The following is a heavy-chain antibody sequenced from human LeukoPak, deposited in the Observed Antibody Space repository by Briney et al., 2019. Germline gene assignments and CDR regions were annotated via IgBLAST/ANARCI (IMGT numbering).Heavy chain of an antibody. CDR2: IIPNSGGT. CDR3: ARDGGNYDSSGYYYSSNWFDP. V-gene: IGHV1-2*02. CDR1: GFTFTSYA. D-gene: IGHD3-22*01. Sequence: GASVKVSCKASGFTFTSYAINWVRQAPGQGLEWMGWIIPNSGGTNYEQKFQDRVTMTRDTSISTAYMELSRLRSDDTAVYYCARDGGNYDSSGYYYSSNWFDPWGQGTLVTVSS. J-gene: IGHJ5*02.